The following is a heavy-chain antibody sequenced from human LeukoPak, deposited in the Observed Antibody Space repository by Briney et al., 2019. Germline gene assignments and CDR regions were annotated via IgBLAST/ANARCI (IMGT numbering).Heavy chain of an antibody. V-gene: IGHV4-4*07. D-gene: IGHD3-3*02. J-gene: IGHJ4*02. CDR1: GGSISNYY. CDR2: IYTSGTT. CDR3: ARWAVLSSYFDY. Sequence: SETLSLTCTVSGGSISNYYWNWIRQPAGKGLEWIGRIYTSGTTNYNPSLKSRVSMSVDTSKNQFSLKLSSVTAADTAVYYCARWAVLSSYFDYWGQGTLVTVSS.